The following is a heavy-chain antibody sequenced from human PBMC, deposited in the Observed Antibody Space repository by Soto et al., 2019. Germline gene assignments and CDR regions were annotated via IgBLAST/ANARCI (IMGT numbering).Heavy chain of an antibody. D-gene: IGHD2-15*01. CDR2: MNPNSGNT. CDR3: AAPKPSRYCSGGSCSYNFDY. CDR1: GYTFTSYD. V-gene: IGHV1-8*01. Sequence: ASVKVSCKASGYTFTSYDINWVRQATGQGLEWMGWMNPNSGNTGYAQKFQGRVTMTRNTSISTAYMELSSLRSEGTAVYYCAAPKPSRYCSGGSCSYNFDYWGQGTLVTSPQ. J-gene: IGHJ4*02.